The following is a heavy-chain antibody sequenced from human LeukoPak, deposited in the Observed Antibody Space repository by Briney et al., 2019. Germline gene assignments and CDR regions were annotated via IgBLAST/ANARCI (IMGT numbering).Heavy chain of an antibody. CDR2: ISGSGGST. CDR1: GFTFSSYG. CDR3: AKDLSSGWYGLYYFDY. Sequence: GGSLRLSCAASGFTFSSYGMSWVRQAPGKGLEWVSAISGSGGSTYYADSVKGRFTISRDNSKNTLYLQMNSLRAEDTAVYYCAKDLSSGWYGLYYFDYWGQGTLVTVSS. J-gene: IGHJ4*02. D-gene: IGHD6-19*01. V-gene: IGHV3-23*01.